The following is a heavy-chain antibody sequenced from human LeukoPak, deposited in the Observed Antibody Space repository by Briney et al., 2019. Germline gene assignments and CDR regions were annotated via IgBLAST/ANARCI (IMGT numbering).Heavy chain of an antibody. V-gene: IGHV4-34*01. CDR2: IDHSGRT. CDR1: GGXFSGYY. J-gene: IGHJ4*02. CDR3: ARGRDYGGDSGRIDY. Sequence: SETLSLTCAVYGGXFSGYYWSWIRQPPGKGLEWIGEIDHSGRTNYNPSLKSRVTISVDTSKNQFSLKLSSVTAADTAVYNCARGRDYGGDSGRIDYWGQGTLVTVSA. D-gene: IGHD4-23*01.